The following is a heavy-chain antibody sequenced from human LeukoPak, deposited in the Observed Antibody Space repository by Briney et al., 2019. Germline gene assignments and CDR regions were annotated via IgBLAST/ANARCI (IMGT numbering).Heavy chain of an antibody. CDR3: ARGLGSFPVVVIGY. Sequence: SVKVSCKASGGTFSSYAISWVRQAPGQGLEWMGGIIPIFGTANYAQKFQGRVTITADESTSTAYMELSGLRSEDTAVYYCARGLGSFPVVVIGYWGQGTLVTVSS. CDR1: GGTFSSYA. CDR2: IIPIFGTA. J-gene: IGHJ4*02. D-gene: IGHD3-22*01. V-gene: IGHV1-69*13.